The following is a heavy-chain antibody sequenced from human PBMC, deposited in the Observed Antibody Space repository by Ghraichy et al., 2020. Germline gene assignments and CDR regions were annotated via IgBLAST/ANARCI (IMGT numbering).Heavy chain of an antibody. D-gene: IGHD5-24*01. CDR1: GFTFSNYW. V-gene: IGHV3-74*01. CDR3: AKVTGYNWFDY. CDR2: INGGGTST. J-gene: IGHJ4*02. Sequence: GGSWLSCAASGFTFSNYWMHWVRQAPGKGLVWVSRINGGGTSTNYADSVKGRFTISRDNAKNTLYLQMNSLRADDTAVYYCAKVTGYNWFDYWGQGILVIVSS.